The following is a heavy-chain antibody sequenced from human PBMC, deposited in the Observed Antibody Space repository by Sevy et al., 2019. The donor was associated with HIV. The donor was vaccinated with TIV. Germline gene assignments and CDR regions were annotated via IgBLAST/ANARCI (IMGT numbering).Heavy chain of an antibody. CDR2: TYYRSKWYN. Sequence: SQTLSLTCAISGDSVSSNSAAWNWIRQSPSRGLKWLGRTYYRSKWYNDYAVSVKSRITINPDTSKNQFSLQLNSVTPEDTAVYYCVRDGGDIVATIYYFDYWGQGTLVTVSS. D-gene: IGHD5-12*01. J-gene: IGHJ4*02. CDR3: VRDGGDIVATIYYFDY. V-gene: IGHV6-1*01. CDR1: GDSVSSNSAA.